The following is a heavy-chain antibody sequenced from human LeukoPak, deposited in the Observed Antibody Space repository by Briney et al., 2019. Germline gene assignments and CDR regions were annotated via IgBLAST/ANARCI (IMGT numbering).Heavy chain of an antibody. V-gene: IGHV4-30-2*01. J-gene: IGHJ5*02. D-gene: IGHD3-10*01. CDR1: GGSISSGGYS. CDR3: ARAHMVRGVIIGWFDP. Sequence: PSQTLSLTCAVSGGSISSGGYSGSWIRQPPGEGLEWIGYIYHSGITYYNPSLKSRVTISVDRSKNQFSLKLSSVTAADRAVYYCARAHMVRGVIIGWFDPWGQGTLVTVSS. CDR2: IYHSGIT.